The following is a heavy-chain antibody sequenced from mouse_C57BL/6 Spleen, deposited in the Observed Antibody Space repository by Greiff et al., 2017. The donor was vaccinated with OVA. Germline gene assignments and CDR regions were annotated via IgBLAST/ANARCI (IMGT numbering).Heavy chain of an antibody. J-gene: IGHJ2*01. CDR1: GYTFTSYW. D-gene: IGHD1-1*01. CDR3: ARTPYYGSSYDY. Sequence: QVHVKQPGAELVMPGASVKLSCKASGYTFTSYWMHWVKQRPGQGLEWIGEIDPSDSYTNYNQKFKGKSTLTVDKSSSTAYMQLSSLTSEDSAVYYCARTPYYGSSYDYWGQGTTLTVSS. V-gene: IGHV1-69*01. CDR2: IDPSDSYT.